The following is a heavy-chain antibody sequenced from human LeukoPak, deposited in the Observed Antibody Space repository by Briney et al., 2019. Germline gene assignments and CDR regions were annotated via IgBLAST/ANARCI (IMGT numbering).Heavy chain of an antibody. CDR2: INPNSGGT. V-gene: IGHV1-2*02. D-gene: IGHD6-6*01. J-gene: IGHJ5*02. Sequence: GASVKVSCKASGYTFNRYGISWVRQAPGQGLEWMGWINPNSGGTNYAQKFQGRVTMTRDTSISTAYMELSRLRSDDTAVYYCARDPSRPRPPNWFDPWGQGTLVTVSS. CDR3: ARDPSRPRPPNWFDP. CDR1: GYTFNRYG.